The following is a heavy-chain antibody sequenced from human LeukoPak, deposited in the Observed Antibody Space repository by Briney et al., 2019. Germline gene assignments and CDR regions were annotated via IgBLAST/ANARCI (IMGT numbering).Heavy chain of an antibody. CDR2: IYDTGST. CDR1: GRSVSSYS. CDR3: ARGGWYTWFDP. V-gene: IGHV4-59*08. J-gene: IGHJ5*02. Sequence: SETLSLTCTVSGRSVSSYSWSWIRQPPGKGLEWIGYIYDTGSTNYNPSLKSRVTTSVDTSKNQFSLKLSSVTAADTAVYYGARGGWYTWFDPWGQGTLVTVSS. D-gene: IGHD6-19*01.